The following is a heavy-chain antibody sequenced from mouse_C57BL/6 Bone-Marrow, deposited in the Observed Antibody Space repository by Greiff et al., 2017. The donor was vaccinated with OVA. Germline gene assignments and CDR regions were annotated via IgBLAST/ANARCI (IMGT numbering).Heavy chain of an antibody. V-gene: IGHV14-4*01. D-gene: IGHD1-1*01. CDR3: TTRVYYYGSSAFAY. CDR1: GFNIKDDY. Sequence: EVQLVESGAELVRPGASVKLSCTASGFNIKDDYMHWVKQRPEQGLEWIGWIDPENGDTEYASKFQGKATITADTSSNTAYLQLSSLTSEDTAVYYCTTRVYYYGSSAFAYWGQGTLVTVSA. J-gene: IGHJ3*01. CDR2: IDPENGDT.